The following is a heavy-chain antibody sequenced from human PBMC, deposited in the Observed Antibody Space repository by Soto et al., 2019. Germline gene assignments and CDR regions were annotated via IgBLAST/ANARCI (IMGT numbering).Heavy chain of an antibody. CDR3: ARRYKCNARYFDD. D-gene: IGHD1-1*01. V-gene: IGHV4-34*01. CDR2: INHSGST. J-gene: IGHJ4*02. CDR1: GGSFSGYY. Sequence: SETLSLTCAVYGGSFSGYYWSWIRQPPGKGLEWIGEINHSGSTNYNPSLKSRVTISVDTSKNQFSLKLSSVTAADTAVYYCARRYKCNARYFDDWGKGTLVTVDS.